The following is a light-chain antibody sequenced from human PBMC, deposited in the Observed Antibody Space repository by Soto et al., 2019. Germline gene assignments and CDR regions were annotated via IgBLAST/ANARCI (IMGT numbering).Light chain of an antibody. CDR2: AAS. J-gene: IGKJ5*01. Sequence: DIQMTQSPSSLSASVGDRVTITCQASQDIINYLNWYQQKPGQAPKLLIYAASNLETGVPSRFSGSGSGTDFTFTISSLQPEDIATYYCQQYAGLPPITFGQGTRLDIK. CDR1: QDIINY. CDR3: QQYAGLPPIT. V-gene: IGKV1-33*01.